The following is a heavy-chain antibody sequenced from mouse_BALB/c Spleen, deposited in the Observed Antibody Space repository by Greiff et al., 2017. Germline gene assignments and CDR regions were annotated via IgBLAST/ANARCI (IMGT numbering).Heavy chain of an antibody. V-gene: IGHV5-9-4*01. CDR1: GFTFSSYA. CDR2: ISSGGSYT. CDR3: ARIPDYLYYAMDY. D-gene: IGHD2-4*01. Sequence: DVMLVESGGGLVKPGGSLKLSCAASGFTFSSYAMSWVRQSPEKRLEWVAEISSGGSYTYYPDTVTGRFTISRDNAKNTLYLEMSSLRSEDTAMYYCARIPDYLYYAMDYWGQGTSVTVSS. J-gene: IGHJ4*01.